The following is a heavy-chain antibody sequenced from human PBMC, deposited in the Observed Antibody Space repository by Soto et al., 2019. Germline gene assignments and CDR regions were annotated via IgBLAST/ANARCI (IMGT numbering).Heavy chain of an antibody. V-gene: IGHV4-39*01. CDR1: GGSISSSSYY. J-gene: IGHJ4*02. CDR3: ARQWELNQLVG. CDR2: IYYSGST. D-gene: IGHD1-26*01. Sequence: WETLSLTCTVSGGSISSSSYYWGWIRQPPGKGLEWIGSIYYSGSTYYNPSLKSRVTISVDTSKNQFSLKLSSVTAADTAVYYCARQWELNQLVGWGQGTLVTVSS.